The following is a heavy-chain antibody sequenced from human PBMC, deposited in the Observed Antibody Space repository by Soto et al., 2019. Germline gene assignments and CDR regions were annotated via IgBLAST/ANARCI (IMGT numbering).Heavy chain of an antibody. CDR2: ISSSGMTV. V-gene: IGHV3-48*03. Sequence: LRLSCVASGFTFSSYEMNWVRQAPVNVLEWVSYISSSGMTVYYADSVKGRFTISRDNAKNSLYLQMNNLRAEDTAVYYCARPQEIDNFWSLGYYYTVDVWGQGTTVTVSS. J-gene: IGHJ6*02. CDR3: ARPQEIDNFWSLGYYYTVDV. CDR1: GFTFSSYE. D-gene: IGHD3-3*01.